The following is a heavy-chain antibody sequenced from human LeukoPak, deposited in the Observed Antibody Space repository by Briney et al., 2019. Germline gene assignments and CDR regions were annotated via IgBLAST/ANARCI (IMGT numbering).Heavy chain of an antibody. CDR2: LSYDGSEK. D-gene: IGHD3-10*01. CDR3: ARDRDGSGSYFTYWFDP. CDR1: GFTFSTYGRFA. J-gene: IGHJ5*02. V-gene: IGHV3-30*01. Sequence: GGSLRLSCVVSGFTFSTYGRFAMHWLRQAPGKGLEWVAVLSYDGSEKKYADSVKGRFTISRDNSKNIAYLEMNSLRVEDTAVYYCARDRDGSGSYFTYWFDPWGQGTLVTVSS.